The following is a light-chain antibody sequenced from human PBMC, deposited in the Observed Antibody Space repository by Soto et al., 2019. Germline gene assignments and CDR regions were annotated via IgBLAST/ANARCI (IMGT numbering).Light chain of an antibody. Sequence: DIQMTQSPSSLSASVGDRVTITCRASQSSRTYVNWYQQKPGKAPNLLIYGASSLQSGVPSRFSGSGSGTDLSLTISSLQPDDFATYYCQQSFNTPRTLGQGTKVEIK. CDR3: QQSFNTPRT. V-gene: IGKV1-39*01. J-gene: IGKJ1*01. CDR1: QSSRTY. CDR2: GAS.